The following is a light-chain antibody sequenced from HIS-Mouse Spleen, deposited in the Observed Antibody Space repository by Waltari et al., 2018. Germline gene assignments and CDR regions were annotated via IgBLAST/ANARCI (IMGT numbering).Light chain of an antibody. CDR1: SSDVGSYNL. CDR3: CSYAGSSTFV. Sequence: QSALTQPASVSGSPGQSITISCTGTSSDVGSYNLFSWYQQHPGKAPKLMIYEGSKRPSGVSNRFSGSKSGNTAYLTISGLQAEDEADYYCCSYAGSSTFVFGTGTKVTVL. J-gene: IGLJ1*01. CDR2: EGS. V-gene: IGLV2-23*01.